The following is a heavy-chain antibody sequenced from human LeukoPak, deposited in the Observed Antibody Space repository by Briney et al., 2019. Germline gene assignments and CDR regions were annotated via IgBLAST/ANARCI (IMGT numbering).Heavy chain of an antibody. CDR3: ARVRGIYGSGIFDI. Sequence: SVKVSCKASGGTFSSYAISWVRQAPGQGLEWMGRIIPIFGTANYAQKFQGRVTITTDEPTSTAYMELSSLRSEDTAVYYCARVRGIYGSGIFDIWGQGTMVTVSS. D-gene: IGHD3-10*01. J-gene: IGHJ3*02. CDR2: IIPIFGTA. V-gene: IGHV1-69*05. CDR1: GGTFSSYA.